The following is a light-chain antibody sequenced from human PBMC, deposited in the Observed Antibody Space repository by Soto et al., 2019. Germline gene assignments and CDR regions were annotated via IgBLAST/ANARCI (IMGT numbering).Light chain of an antibody. CDR2: GNS. CDR1: SSNIGAGYD. J-gene: IGLJ3*02. Sequence: QSVLTQPPSVSGAPGQRVTISCTGSSSNIGAGYDVHWYQQLPGAAPKLLIYGNSNRPSGVPDRFSGSRSGTSASLAITGLQPEDEADYYCSSYTSSSTRVFGGGTKVTVL. V-gene: IGLV1-40*01. CDR3: SSYTSSSTRV.